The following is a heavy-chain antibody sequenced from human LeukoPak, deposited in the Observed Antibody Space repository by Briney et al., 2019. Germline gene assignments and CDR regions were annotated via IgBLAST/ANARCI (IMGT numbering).Heavy chain of an antibody. Sequence: GSSVKVSCKASGGTFSSYAISWVRQAPGQGLEWMGWISAYNGNTNYAQKLQGRVTMTTDTSTSTAYMELRSLRSDDTAVYYCARDDWEPTGGYWGQGTLVTVSS. J-gene: IGHJ4*02. CDR3: ARDDWEPTGGY. V-gene: IGHV1-18*01. CDR1: GGTFSSYA. CDR2: ISAYNGNT. D-gene: IGHD1-26*01.